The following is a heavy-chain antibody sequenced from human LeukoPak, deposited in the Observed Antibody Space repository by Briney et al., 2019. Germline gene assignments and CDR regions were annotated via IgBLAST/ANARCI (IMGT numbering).Heavy chain of an antibody. CDR2: IRSKAYGGTT. D-gene: IGHD5-18*01. V-gene: IGHV3-49*04. CDR1: GFTFGDYA. J-gene: IGHJ3*02. Sequence: GGSLRLSCTASGFTFGDYAMSWVRQAPGKGLEWVGFIRSKAYGGTTEYAASVKGRFTISRDDSKSIAYVQMNSLKTEDTAVYYCTRDWVRGYSYGLRAFDIWGQGTMVTVSS. CDR3: TRDWVRGYSYGLRAFDI.